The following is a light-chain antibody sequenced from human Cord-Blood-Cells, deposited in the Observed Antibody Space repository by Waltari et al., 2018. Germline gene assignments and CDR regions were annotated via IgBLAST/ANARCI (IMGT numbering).Light chain of an antibody. CDR1: QSLLHSNGYNY. V-gene: IGKV2-28*01. J-gene: IGKJ4*01. CDR2: LGS. CDR3: MQALQTPLT. Sequence: DSVMTQARLSLPVTPGEQASISCRSSQSLLHSNGYNYVDWYLQNPGQSPQLLIYLGSNRASGVPDRFSGSGSGTDFTLKISRVEAEDVGVYYCMQALQTPLTFGGGAKVEIK.